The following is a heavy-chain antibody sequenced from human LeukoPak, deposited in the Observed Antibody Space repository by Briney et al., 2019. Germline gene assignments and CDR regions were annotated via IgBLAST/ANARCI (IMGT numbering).Heavy chain of an antibody. CDR2: ISGNGRSI. CDR3: ARERSADYCDY. Sequence: GGSLRLSCAASGFSFSTLSMNWVRQAPGKELEYVSMISGNGRSITYADSVKGRFTVSRDNSKNTLYLQMGSLRAEDTAVYYCARERSADYCDYGGDGDLGTVSS. J-gene: IGHJ4*01. D-gene: IGHD4/OR15-4a*01. CDR1: GFSFSTLS. V-gene: IGHV3-64*02.